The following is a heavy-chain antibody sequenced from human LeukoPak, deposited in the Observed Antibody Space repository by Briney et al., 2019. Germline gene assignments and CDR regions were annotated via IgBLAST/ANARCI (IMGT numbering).Heavy chain of an antibody. D-gene: IGHD3-22*01. V-gene: IGHV4-59*01. Sequence: PSETLSLTCNVSGGSIRGYYWSWIRQPPGKGLEWIGYIYSSGSTNYNPSLKSRVTMSVDTSKNQFSLKVSSVTAADTAVYYCARDYYDSSGYFIDYWGQGTLVTVSS. CDR2: IYSSGST. CDR3: ARDYYDSSGYFIDY. J-gene: IGHJ4*02. CDR1: GGSIRGYY.